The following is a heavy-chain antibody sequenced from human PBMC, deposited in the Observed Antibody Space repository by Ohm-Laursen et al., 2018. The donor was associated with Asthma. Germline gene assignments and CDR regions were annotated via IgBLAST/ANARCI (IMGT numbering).Heavy chain of an antibody. CDR3: AKDKTFSATWRTFEY. Sequence: SLRLSCTASGFTFSDYYMSWVRQAPGKGLEWVSAISGSGGSTYYADSVKGRFTISRDNSKNTLYLQMNSLRAEDTAIYYCAKDKTFSATWRTFEYWGQGTLVTVSS. D-gene: IGHD3-3*02. CDR1: GFTFSDYY. V-gene: IGHV3-23*01. J-gene: IGHJ4*02. CDR2: ISGSGGST.